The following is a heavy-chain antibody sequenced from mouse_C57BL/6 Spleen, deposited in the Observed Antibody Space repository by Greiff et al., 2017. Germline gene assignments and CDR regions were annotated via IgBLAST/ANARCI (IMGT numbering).Heavy chain of an antibody. CDR1: GYTFTSYW. J-gene: IGHJ3*01. V-gene: IGHV1-72*01. CDR2: IDPNSGGT. Sequence: VQLQQPGAELVKPGASVKLSCKTSGYTFTSYWMHWVKQRPGRGLEWIGRIDPNSGGTKYNEKFKSKATLTVDKPSSTAYMQLSSLTSEDSAVYYCARGTYDYDIAYWGQGTLVTVSA. D-gene: IGHD2-4*01. CDR3: ARGTYDYDIAY.